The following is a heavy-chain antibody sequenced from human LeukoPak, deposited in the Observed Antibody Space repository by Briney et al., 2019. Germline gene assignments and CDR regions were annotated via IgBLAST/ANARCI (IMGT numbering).Heavy chain of an antibody. CDR2: IYHSGST. Sequence: PSETLSLTCVVSGYSINSGYYWGWIRPPPGKGLEWIGKIYHSGSTYYNPSLKSRVTISVDTSKNQFSLKLSSVTAADTAVFYCARLPYCSSTSCYSPYYFDYWGQGTLVTVSS. D-gene: IGHD2-2*01. V-gene: IGHV4-38-2*01. J-gene: IGHJ4*02. CDR3: ARLPYCSSTSCYSPYYFDY. CDR1: GYSINSGYY.